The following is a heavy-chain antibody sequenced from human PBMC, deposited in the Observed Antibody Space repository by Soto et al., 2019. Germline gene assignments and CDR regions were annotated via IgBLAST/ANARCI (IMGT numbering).Heavy chain of an antibody. V-gene: IGHV4-4*02. J-gene: IGHJ4*02. Sequence: VQLRESGPGQVKTSGTLSLTCAVSGGSMKTTNWWSWVRQPPAKGLEWIGEVFHSGITRYNPSLKSRATVSVDTSKSEFFLNLASVTAADTAVCYCTKDEAGSPFRYWGQGALVTVSS. D-gene: IGHD3-10*01. CDR2: VFHSGIT. CDR1: GGSMKTTNW. CDR3: TKDEAGSPFRY.